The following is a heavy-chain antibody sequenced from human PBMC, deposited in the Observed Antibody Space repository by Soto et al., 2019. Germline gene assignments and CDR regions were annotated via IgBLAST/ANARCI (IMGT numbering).Heavy chain of an antibody. CDR2: IYYSGST. J-gene: IGHJ6*02. CDR3: ARRGGRYCTSTSCYPYGMDV. V-gene: IGHV4-39*01. Sequence: SETLSLTCSVSGGSISGSRYYWVWNRQPPGKGLEWIGSIYYSGSTYNNPSLKSRVTISVDTSKNQFSLKLNSVTAADTAVYYCARRGGRYCTSTSCYPYGMDVWGQGTTVTVSS. D-gene: IGHD2-2*01. CDR1: GGSISGSRYY.